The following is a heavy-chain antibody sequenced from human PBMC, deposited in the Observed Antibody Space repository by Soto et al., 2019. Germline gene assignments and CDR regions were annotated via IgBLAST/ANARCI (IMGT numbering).Heavy chain of an antibody. D-gene: IGHD2-21*01. CDR2: ITSSSTTI. Sequence: PGGYLRLSCTASGFTFSSYIMNWVRQAPGKGLEWVSSITSSSTTIYYADSVKGRFTISRDNAKNSLYLQMNSLRDEDTAVYYCAVRDLFHWGQGTLVTVSS. CDR3: AVRDLFH. V-gene: IGHV3-48*02. J-gene: IGHJ4*02. CDR1: GFTFSSYI.